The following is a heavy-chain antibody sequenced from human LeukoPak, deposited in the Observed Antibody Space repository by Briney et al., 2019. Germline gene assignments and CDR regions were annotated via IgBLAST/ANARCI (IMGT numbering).Heavy chain of an antibody. J-gene: IGHJ3*02. Sequence: SQTLSLTCTVSGGSISSGGYYWSWIRQHPGKGLEWIGYIYYSGSTYYNPSLKSRVTISVDTSKNQFSLKLSSVTAADTAVYYCARDDDSSGYYSVGAFDIWGQGTMVTVSS. V-gene: IGHV4-31*03. CDR2: IYYSGST. CDR1: GGSISSGGYY. CDR3: ARDDDSSGYYSVGAFDI. D-gene: IGHD3-22*01.